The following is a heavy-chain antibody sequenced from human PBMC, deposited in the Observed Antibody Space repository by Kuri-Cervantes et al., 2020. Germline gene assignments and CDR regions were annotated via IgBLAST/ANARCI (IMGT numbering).Heavy chain of an antibody. Sequence: SETLSLTCAVYGGSFSGYYWSWIRQPPGKGLEWIGEINHSGSTNYNPSLKSRVTLSLDMSKNQFSLKLSSVTAADTAVYYCARLWLDSSSSRPSKYNWSDPWGQGTLVTVSS. D-gene: IGHD6-13*01. CDR1: GGSFSGYY. CDR2: INHSGST. CDR3: ARLWLDSSSSRPSKYNWSDP. J-gene: IGHJ5*02. V-gene: IGHV4-34*01.